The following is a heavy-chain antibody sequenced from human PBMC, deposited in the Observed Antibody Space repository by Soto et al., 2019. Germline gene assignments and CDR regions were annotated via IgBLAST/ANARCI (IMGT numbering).Heavy chain of an antibody. Sequence: VASVKVSCKASGYTFTSYDINWVRQATGQGLEWMGWMNPNSGNTGYAQKFQGRVTMTRNTSISTAYMELSSLRSEDTAVYYCAAEIGYCSGGSCTNWFDPRGQGTLVTVSS. CDR1: GYTFTSYD. V-gene: IGHV1-8*01. D-gene: IGHD2-15*01. CDR2: MNPNSGNT. CDR3: AAEIGYCSGGSCTNWFDP. J-gene: IGHJ5*02.